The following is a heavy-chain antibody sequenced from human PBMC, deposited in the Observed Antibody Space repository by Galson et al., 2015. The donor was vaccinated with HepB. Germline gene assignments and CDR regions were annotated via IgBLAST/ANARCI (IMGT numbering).Heavy chain of an antibody. J-gene: IGHJ4*02. D-gene: IGHD1-26*01. V-gene: IGHV3-9*01. CDR2: ISWNSGSI. Sequence: SLRLSCAASGFTFDDYAMHWVRQAPGKGLEWVSGISWNSGSIGYADSVKGRFTISRDNAKNSLYLQMNSLRAEDTALYYCAKDTSYLVSSVFDYWGQGTLVTASS. CDR3: AKDTSYLVSSVFDY. CDR1: GFTFDDYA.